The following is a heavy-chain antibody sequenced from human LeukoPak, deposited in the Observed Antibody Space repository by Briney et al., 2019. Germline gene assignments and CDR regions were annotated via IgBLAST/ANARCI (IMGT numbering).Heavy chain of an antibody. D-gene: IGHD3-22*01. V-gene: IGHV3-74*01. CDR3: ARGRVVVITTPEYAFDM. Sequence: GGSLRLSCAASGFTFSSYWMHWVRQAPGKGLVWVSRINSDGSSTNYADSVKGRFTISRDNAKKTLYLQMNSLRAEDTAVYYCARGRVVVITTPEYAFDMWGQGTMVTVSS. CDR1: GFTFSSYW. CDR2: INSDGSST. J-gene: IGHJ3*02.